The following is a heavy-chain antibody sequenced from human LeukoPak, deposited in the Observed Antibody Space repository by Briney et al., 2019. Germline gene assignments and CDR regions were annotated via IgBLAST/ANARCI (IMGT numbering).Heavy chain of an antibody. J-gene: IGHJ4*02. V-gene: IGHV4-61*02. Sequence: SQTLSLTCTVSGGSISSGSYCWSWIRQPAGRGLEWIGRIYTSGRTNYNPSLKSRVTISVDTSKNQFSLKLSSVTAADTAVYYCAREIFDSSSWFATPYYFDNWGQGTLVTVSS. CDR2: IYTSGRT. CDR3: AREIFDSSSWFATPYYFDN. D-gene: IGHD6-13*01. CDR1: GGSISSGSYC.